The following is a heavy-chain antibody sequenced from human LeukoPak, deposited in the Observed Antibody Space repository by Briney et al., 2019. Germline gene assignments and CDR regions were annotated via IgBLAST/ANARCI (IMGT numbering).Heavy chain of an antibody. CDR3: ARDRGDIVVVPAAIALDY. CDR2: INPSGGST. J-gene: IGHJ4*02. D-gene: IGHD2-2*01. Sequence: ASVKVSRKASGYTFTSYYMHWVRQAPGQGLEWMGIINPSGGSTSYAQKFQGRVTMTRDTSTSTVYMELSSLRSEDTAVYYCARDRGDIVVVPAAIALDYWGQGTLVTVSS. V-gene: IGHV1-46*01. CDR1: GYTFTSYY.